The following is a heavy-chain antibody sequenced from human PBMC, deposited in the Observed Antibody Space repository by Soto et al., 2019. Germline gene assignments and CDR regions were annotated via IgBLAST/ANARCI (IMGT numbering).Heavy chain of an antibody. CDR3: ASKPSGSYWAGYFDY. V-gene: IGHV4-31*03. Sequence: PSETLSLTCTVSGGSISSGGYYSSWNRQHPGKGLEWIGYIYYSGSTYYNPSLKSRVTISVDTSKNQFSLKLSSVTAADTAVYYCASKPSGSYWAGYFDYWGQGTLVTVSS. J-gene: IGHJ4*02. D-gene: IGHD1-26*01. CDR1: GGSISSGGYY. CDR2: IYYSGST.